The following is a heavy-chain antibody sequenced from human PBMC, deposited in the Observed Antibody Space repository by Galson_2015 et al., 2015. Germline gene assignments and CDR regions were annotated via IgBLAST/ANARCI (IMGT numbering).Heavy chain of an antibody. CDR2: ISTSSSTI. CDR3: AGRYGDYKGSFEY. J-gene: IGHJ4*02. CDR1: GVIFSSYS. Sequence: SLRLSCAASGVIFSSYSVNWVRQAPGKGLEWVSYISTSSSTIYYADSVKGRFTISRDNAKNSLFLQMNSLRDEDTAVYYCAGRYGDYKGSFEYWGQGTLVTVSS. V-gene: IGHV3-48*02. D-gene: IGHD4-17*01.